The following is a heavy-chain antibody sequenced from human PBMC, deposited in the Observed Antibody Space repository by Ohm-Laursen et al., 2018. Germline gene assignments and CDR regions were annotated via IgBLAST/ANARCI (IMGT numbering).Heavy chain of an antibody. J-gene: IGHJ4*02. Sequence: GTLSLTCTVSGASISSHYWSWIRQPAGKGLECIGRMYVGGDTSYNPSLKSRVTMSLDTSKNQFSLNLTSVTAADTAVYYCARSREDSVTTWDYWGQGILVTVYS. D-gene: IGHD4-17*01. CDR3: ARSREDSVTTWDY. CDR1: GASISSHY. V-gene: IGHV4-4*07. CDR2: MYVGGDT.